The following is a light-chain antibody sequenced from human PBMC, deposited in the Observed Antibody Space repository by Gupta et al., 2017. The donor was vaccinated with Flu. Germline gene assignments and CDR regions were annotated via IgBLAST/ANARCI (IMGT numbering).Light chain of an antibody. CDR1: SSYFGSNT. Sequence: TPPPSTSGSPSLCVPMACAGTSSYFGSNTVNGYQQHPGTAPKVLIYSHDLRPSGVPDRVSGSKSGTAASLAISGLQSEDEADYYCAAWYDSLNALVFGGGTKLTVL. CDR2: SHD. V-gene: IGLV1-44*01. J-gene: IGLJ3*02. CDR3: AAWYDSLNALV.